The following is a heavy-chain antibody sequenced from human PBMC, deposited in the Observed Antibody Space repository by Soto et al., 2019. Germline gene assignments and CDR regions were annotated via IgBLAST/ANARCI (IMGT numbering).Heavy chain of an antibody. D-gene: IGHD3-22*01. CDR2: IYYSGST. V-gene: IGHV4-59*01. J-gene: IGHJ4*02. CDR1: GGSFSGYY. Sequence: SETLSLTCAVYGGSFSGYYWSWIRQPPGKGLEWIGYIYYSGSTNYNPSLKSRVTISVDTSKNQFSLKLSSVTAADTAVYYCARLGGYYQAFDQWGQGSLVTVSS. CDR3: ARLGGYYQAFDQ.